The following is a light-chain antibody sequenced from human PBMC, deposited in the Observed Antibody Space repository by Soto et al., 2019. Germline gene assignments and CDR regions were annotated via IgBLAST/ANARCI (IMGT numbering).Light chain of an antibody. J-gene: IGKJ4*01. CDR1: QSVGRRY. V-gene: IGKV3-20*01. Sequence: IVLTQSPGTLSLSPGERATLSCRASQSVGRRYLAWYQQKPGQAPRRLIYDTSERASDIPDTFSGSGSGTDFTLTISRLVPEDFAVYYCQYQGTFGGGTKVEIK. CDR3: QYQGT. CDR2: DTS.